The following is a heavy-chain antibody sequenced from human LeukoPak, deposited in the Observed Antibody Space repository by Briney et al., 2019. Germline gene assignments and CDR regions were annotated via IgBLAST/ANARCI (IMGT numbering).Heavy chain of an antibody. V-gene: IGHV4-59*01. CDR2: ISSSGST. CDR1: VGSISSYY. D-gene: IGHD3-22*01. CDR3: AKSRDSSGYRNNWFDP. J-gene: IGHJ5*02. Sequence: SETLSLTCTVSVGSISSYYWSWIRQSPGKGLEWIGYISSSGSTNYNPSLKSRVTMSVDTSKNQFSLKLNFVTAADTAVYYCAKSRDSSGYRNNWFDPWGQGTLVTVSS.